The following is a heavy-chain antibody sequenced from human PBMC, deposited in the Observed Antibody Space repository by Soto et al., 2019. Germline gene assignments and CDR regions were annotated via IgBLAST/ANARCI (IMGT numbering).Heavy chain of an antibody. CDR1: GFTVSSNY. CDR3: ARDRGYSGYDSPRFYYGMDV. V-gene: IGHV3-53*01. CDR2: IYSGGST. J-gene: IGHJ6*02. Sequence: GGSLRLSCAASGFTVSSNYMTWVRQAPGKGLEWVSVIYSGGSTYYADSVKGRFTISRHNSKNTLYLQMNSLRAEDTAVYSCARDRGYSGYDSPRFYYGMDVWGQGTTVTVSS. D-gene: IGHD5-12*01.